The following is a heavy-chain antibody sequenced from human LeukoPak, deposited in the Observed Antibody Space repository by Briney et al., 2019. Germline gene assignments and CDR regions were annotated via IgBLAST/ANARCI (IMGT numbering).Heavy chain of an antibody. CDR2: IIPIFGTA. Sequence: GASVKVSCKASGGTFGSYAISWVRQAPGQGLEWMGGIIPIFGTANYAQKFQGRVTITTDESTSTAYMELSSLRSEDTAVYYCAREWYSGSYPYMDVWGKGTTVTVSS. CDR3: AREWYSGSYPYMDV. V-gene: IGHV1-69*05. CDR1: GGTFGSYA. J-gene: IGHJ6*03. D-gene: IGHD1-26*01.